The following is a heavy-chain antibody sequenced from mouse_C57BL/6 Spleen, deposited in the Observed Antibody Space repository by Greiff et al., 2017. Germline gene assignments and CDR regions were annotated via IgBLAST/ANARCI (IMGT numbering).Heavy chain of an antibody. J-gene: IGHJ3*01. D-gene: IGHD3-2*02. CDR1: GYTFTDYY. V-gene: IGHV1-26*01. Sequence: EVKLQQSGPELVKPGASVKISCKASGYTFTDYYMNWVKQSHGKSLEWIGDINPNNGGTSYNQKFKGKATLTVDKSSSTAYMELRSLTSEDSAVYYCARTQLRLRAYWGQGTLVTVSA. CDR3: ARTQLRLRAY. CDR2: INPNNGGT.